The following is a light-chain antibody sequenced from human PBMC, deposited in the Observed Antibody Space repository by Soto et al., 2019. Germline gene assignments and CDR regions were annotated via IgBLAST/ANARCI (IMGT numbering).Light chain of an antibody. CDR2: VGTGGIVG. J-gene: IGLJ3*02. V-gene: IGLV9-49*01. CDR3: GADHGSGSNFFDWV. CDR1: SGYSNYK. Sequence: QLVLTQPPSASASLGASVTLTCTLSSGYSNYKVDWYQQRPGKGPRFVMRVGTGGIVGSKGDGIPDRFSVLGSGLNRYLTIKNIQEEDESDYHCGADHGSGSNFFDWVFGGGTKLTVL.